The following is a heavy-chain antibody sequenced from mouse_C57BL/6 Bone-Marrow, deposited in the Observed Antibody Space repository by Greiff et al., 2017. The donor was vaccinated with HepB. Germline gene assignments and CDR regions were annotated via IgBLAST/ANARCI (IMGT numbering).Heavy chain of an antibody. J-gene: IGHJ2*01. CDR1: GYTFTDYC. Sequence: QVQLQQSGAELVRPGASVKLSCKASGYTFTDYCINWVKQRPGQGLEWIARIYPGSGNTYYNEKFKGKATLTAEKSSSTAYMQLSSLTSEDSAVYFCARESIYYDYDGYYFDDWGKGTTLTVSS. CDR3: ARESIYYDYDGYYFDD. V-gene: IGHV1-76*01. D-gene: IGHD2-4*01. CDR2: IYPGSGNT.